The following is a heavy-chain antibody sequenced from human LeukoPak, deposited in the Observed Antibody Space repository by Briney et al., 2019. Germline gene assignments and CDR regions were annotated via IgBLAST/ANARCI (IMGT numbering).Heavy chain of an antibody. V-gene: IGHV3-30*18. D-gene: IGHD1-14*01. CDR3: AKPARTDYADY. J-gene: IGHJ4*02. CDR1: GFTFSTYG. CDR2: ISYDGSNK. Sequence: GGSLRLSCVASGFTFSTYGMHWVRQAPDKGLEWVAVISYDGSNKYYADSVKGRFTISRDNSKNTLYLQMNSLRAEDTAVYYCAKPARTDYADYWGQGTLVTVSS.